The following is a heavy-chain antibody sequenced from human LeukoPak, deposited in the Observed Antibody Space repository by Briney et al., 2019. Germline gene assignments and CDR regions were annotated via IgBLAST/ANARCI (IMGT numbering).Heavy chain of an antibody. J-gene: IGHJ3*02. Sequence: ASVKVSCKASGYTFTSYAMNWVRQAPGQGLEWMGIINPSGGSTSYAQKFQGRVTMTTDTSTSTAYMELRSLRSDDTAVYYCARKLSGKLRYFDWSTLDGAFDIWGQGTMVTVSS. CDR2: INPSGGST. V-gene: IGHV1-46*01. CDR3: ARKLSGKLRYFDWSTLDGAFDI. CDR1: GYTFTSYA. D-gene: IGHD3-9*01.